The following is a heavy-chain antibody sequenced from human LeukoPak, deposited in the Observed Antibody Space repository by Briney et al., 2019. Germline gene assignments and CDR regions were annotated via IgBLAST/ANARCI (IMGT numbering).Heavy chain of an antibody. Sequence: GESLKISCKGSGYSFTSYWIGWVRQMPGKGLEWMGIIYPGDSDTRYSPSFQGQVTISADKPISTAYLQWSSLKASDTAMYYCARQQYYYDSSGYGWFDPWGQGTLVTVSS. J-gene: IGHJ5*02. CDR3: ARQQYYYDSSGYGWFDP. CDR1: GYSFTSYW. V-gene: IGHV5-51*01. D-gene: IGHD3-22*01. CDR2: IYPGDSDT.